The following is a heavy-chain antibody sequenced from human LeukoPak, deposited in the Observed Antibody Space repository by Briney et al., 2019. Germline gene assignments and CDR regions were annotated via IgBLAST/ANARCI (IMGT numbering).Heavy chain of an antibody. CDR1: GFTFSSYW. Sequence: PGGSLRLSCAASGFTFSSYWMSWVRQAPGEGLEWVANIKQVGGEKYYVDSVKGRFTISRDNAKNSLYMQMNSLRAKDMALYYCAKGGGGRLIYYYYMDVWGKGTTVTVSS. V-gene: IGHV3-7*03. CDR2: IKQVGGEK. J-gene: IGHJ6*03. CDR3: AKGGGGRLIYYYYMDV. D-gene: IGHD3-16*01.